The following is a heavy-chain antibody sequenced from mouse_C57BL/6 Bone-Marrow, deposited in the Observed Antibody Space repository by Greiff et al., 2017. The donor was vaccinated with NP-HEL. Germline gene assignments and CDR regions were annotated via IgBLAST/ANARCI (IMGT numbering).Heavy chain of an antibody. D-gene: IGHD2-1*01. CDR3: ARSNGYYGNYVRYFDV. CDR2: MSPNSGGT. V-gene: IGHV1-72*01. J-gene: IGHJ1*03. Sequence: QVQLQQPGAELFKPGASVKLSCKASGYTFTSYWMHWVKQRPGRGLEWIGRMSPNSGGTKYNEKFKSKATLTVDKPSSTAYMQLSSLTSEDSAVYYCARSNGYYGNYVRYFDVWGTGTTVTVSS. CDR1: GYTFTSYW.